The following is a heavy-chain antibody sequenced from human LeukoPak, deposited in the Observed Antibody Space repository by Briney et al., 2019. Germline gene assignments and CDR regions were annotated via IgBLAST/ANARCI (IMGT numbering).Heavy chain of an antibody. CDR2: ISVGGTTT. V-gene: IGHV3-23*01. CDR3: AKSFTSSSSDY. D-gene: IGHD6-13*01. J-gene: IGHJ4*02. Sequence: PGGSLRLSCAASGFTFSSYGMSWVRQAPGKGLEWVSSISVGGTTTYYADSVKGRFSISRDNSENTLYLQMNGLRADDTAVYSCAKSFTSSSSDYWGQGTLVTASS. CDR1: GFTFSSYG.